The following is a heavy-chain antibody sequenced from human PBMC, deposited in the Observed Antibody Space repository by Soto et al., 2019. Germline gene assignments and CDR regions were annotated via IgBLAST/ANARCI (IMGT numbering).Heavy chain of an antibody. J-gene: IGHJ4*02. CDR1: GFTFSSYA. D-gene: IGHD5-12*01. Sequence: PGGSLRLSCAASGFTFSSYAMSWVRQAPGKGLEWVSAISGSGGSTYYADSVKGRFTISRDNSKNTLYLQMNSLRAEDTAVYYCAKGGYSGYDYGQQWPTPFFDYWGQGTLATVSS. CDR3: AKGGYSGYDYGQQWPTPFFDY. V-gene: IGHV3-23*01. CDR2: ISGSGGST.